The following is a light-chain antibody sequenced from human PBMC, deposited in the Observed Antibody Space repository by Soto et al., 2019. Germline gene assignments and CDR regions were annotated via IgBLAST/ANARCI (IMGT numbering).Light chain of an antibody. Sequence: QSALTQPASVSGSPGQSITISCTGTSNDVGGYNYVSWYQQHPGKAPKLIIYDVSNRPSGVSNRCSGSKSGNTASLTISGLQAEDEADYYCSSYTSSSADVVFGGGTKLTVL. V-gene: IGLV2-14*01. CDR3: SSYTSSSADVV. CDR1: SNDVGGYNY. CDR2: DVS. J-gene: IGLJ2*01.